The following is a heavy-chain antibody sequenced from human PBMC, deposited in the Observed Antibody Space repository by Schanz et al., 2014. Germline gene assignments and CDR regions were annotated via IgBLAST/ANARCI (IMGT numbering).Heavy chain of an antibody. Sequence: QVQLVESGSELKKPGASVKVSCKASGYTLTHYAMNWVRQAPGQGLEYMGWITTHNGNAKYAQQFRGRVTLTTDTSTNTAYMELGSLRSDDTAIYYCARFPHYYGMDVWGQGTTVTVSS. CDR2: ITTHNGNA. CDR3: ARFPHYYGMDV. CDR1: GYTLTHYA. V-gene: IGHV1-18*01. J-gene: IGHJ6*02.